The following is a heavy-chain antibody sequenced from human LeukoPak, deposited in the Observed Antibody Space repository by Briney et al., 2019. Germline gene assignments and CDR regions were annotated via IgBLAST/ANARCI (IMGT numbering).Heavy chain of an antibody. Sequence: SQTLSPTCTVSGGSISSYYWSWIRQPPRKGLEWIGYIYYSGSTYYNPSLKSRLTISVDTSKNQVSLKLSSVIAADTAVYYCARRAGSNWFYYYYVMDVWGQGTTVTVSS. CDR1: GGSISSYY. V-gene: IGHV4-59*08. CDR3: ARRAGSNWFYYYYVMDV. D-gene: IGHD6-13*01. J-gene: IGHJ6*02. CDR2: IYYSGST.